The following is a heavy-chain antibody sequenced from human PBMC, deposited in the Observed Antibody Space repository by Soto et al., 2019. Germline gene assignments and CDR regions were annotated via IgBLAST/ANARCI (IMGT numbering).Heavy chain of an antibody. CDR1: GFTVSSNY. D-gene: IGHD1-26*01. Sequence: PGGSLRLSCAASGFTVSSNYMSWVRQAPGKGLEWVSVIYSGGSTYYADSVKGRFTISRDNSKNTLYLQMNSLRAEDTAVYYCARGSGNYWYYFDYWGQGILVTVSS. CDR3: ARGSGNYWYYFDY. J-gene: IGHJ4*02. CDR2: IYSGGST. V-gene: IGHV3-53*01.